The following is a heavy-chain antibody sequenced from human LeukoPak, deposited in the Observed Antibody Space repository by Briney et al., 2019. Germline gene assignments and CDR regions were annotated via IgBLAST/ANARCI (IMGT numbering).Heavy chain of an antibody. J-gene: IGHJ4*02. CDR2: LSSSGSAF. CDR1: GFTFRSYE. CDR3: ARDFHVRLYDIGGYSY. Sequence: GGSLTLSCEDSGFTFRSYEMNWVRQAPGKGLEWIAYLSSSGSAFSYADSAKGRFTISRDNAKNSLYLQMNSLRAEDTAVYSCARDFHVRLYDIGGYSYWGQGTLVTVSS. V-gene: IGHV3-48*03. D-gene: IGHD3-22*01.